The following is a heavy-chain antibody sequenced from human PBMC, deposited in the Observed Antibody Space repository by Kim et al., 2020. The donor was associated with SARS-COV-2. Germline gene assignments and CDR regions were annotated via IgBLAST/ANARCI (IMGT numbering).Heavy chain of an antibody. CDR1: GGTFRSYG. Sequence: SVKVSCKASGGTFRSYGLIWVRQAPGQGLEWMGGIIPTFSTANYAQKFQGRVTITADKSTSTAYMELSSLRSEDTAVYYCAREARDSGNDWFADYWGQGTLVTVSS. D-gene: IGHD5-12*01. V-gene: IGHV1-69*06. CDR2: IIPTFSTA. J-gene: IGHJ4*02. CDR3: AREARDSGNDWFADY.